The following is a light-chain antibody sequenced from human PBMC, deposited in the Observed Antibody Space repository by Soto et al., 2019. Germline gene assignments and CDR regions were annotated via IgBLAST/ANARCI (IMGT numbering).Light chain of an antibody. Sequence: EIGMTQSPSTLSVSTGERATLSCRASQSVSSNLAWYQQKPGQAPRLVIYDASNRATGIPDRFSGSGSGTDFTLTISRLEPEDFAVYYCQQYGSSPKITFGQGTRLEI. CDR3: QQYGSSPKIT. J-gene: IGKJ5*01. CDR2: DAS. CDR1: QSVSSN. V-gene: IGKV3-20*01.